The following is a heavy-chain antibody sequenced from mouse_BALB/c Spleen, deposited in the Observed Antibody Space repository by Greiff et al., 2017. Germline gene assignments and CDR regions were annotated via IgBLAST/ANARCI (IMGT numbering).Heavy chain of an antibody. V-gene: IGHV5-6-3*01. Sequence: QPGGSLKLSCAASGFTFSSYGMSWVRQTPDKRLELVATINSNGGSTYYPDSVKGRFTISRDNAKNTLYLQMSSLKSEDTAMYYCARDDGYYDYYAMDYWGQGTSVTVSS. CDR2: INSNGGST. D-gene: IGHD2-3*01. CDR3: ARDDGYYDYYAMDY. J-gene: IGHJ4*01. CDR1: GFTFSSYG.